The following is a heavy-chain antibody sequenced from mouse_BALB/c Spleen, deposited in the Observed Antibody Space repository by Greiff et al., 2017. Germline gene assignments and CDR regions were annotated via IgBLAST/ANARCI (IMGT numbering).Heavy chain of an antibody. D-gene: IGHD1-1*01. CDR2: ISYDGSN. CDR1: GYSITSGYY. J-gene: IGHJ2*01. CDR3: AREDYYEGFDY. Sequence: EVKLQESGPGLVKPSQSLSLTCSVTGYSITSGYYWNWIRQFPGNKLEWMGYISYDGSNNYNPSLKNRISITRDTSKNQFFLKLNSVTTEDTATYYCAREDYYEGFDYWGQGTTLTVSS. V-gene: IGHV3-6*02.